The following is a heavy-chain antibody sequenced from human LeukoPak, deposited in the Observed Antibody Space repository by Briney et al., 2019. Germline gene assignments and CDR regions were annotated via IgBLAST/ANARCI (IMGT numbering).Heavy chain of an antibody. CDR3: ARRRYSSSRTFDY. CDR2: ISSSSSYI. J-gene: IGHJ4*02. Sequence: GGSLRLSCAASGSTFSSYSMNWVRQAPGKGLEWVSSISSSSSYIYYADSVKGRFTISRDNAKNSLYLQMNSLRAEDTAVYYCARRRYSSSRTFDYWGQGTLVTVSS. V-gene: IGHV3-21*01. D-gene: IGHD6-13*01. CDR1: GSTFSSYS.